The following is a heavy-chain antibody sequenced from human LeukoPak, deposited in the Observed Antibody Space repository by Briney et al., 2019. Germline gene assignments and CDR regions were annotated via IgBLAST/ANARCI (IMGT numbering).Heavy chain of an antibody. D-gene: IGHD2-2*01. J-gene: IGHJ4*02. V-gene: IGHV4-59*08. CDR3: ARLLVSEYCSSTSCYSGPHFDY. CDR2: IYYSGST. Sequence: SETLSLTCTVSGGSISSYYWSWIRQPPRKGLERIGYIYYSGSTNYNPSLKSRVTISVDTSKNQFSLKLSSVTAADTAVYYCARLLVSEYCSSTSCYSGPHFDYWGQGTLVTVSS. CDR1: GGSISSYY.